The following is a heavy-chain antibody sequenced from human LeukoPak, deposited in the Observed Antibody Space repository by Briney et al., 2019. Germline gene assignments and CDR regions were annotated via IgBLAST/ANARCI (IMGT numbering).Heavy chain of an antibody. Sequence: PSETLSLTCAVSGYSISSGYYWGWIRQPPGKGLEWIGIIYHSGSNYYNPSLKSRVTISVDTSKNQFSLKLSSMTAADTAVYYCANYGSNYVSYYYYMDVWGKGTTVTVSS. CDR2: IYHSGSN. J-gene: IGHJ6*03. CDR3: ANYGSNYVSYYYYMDV. D-gene: IGHD4-11*01. V-gene: IGHV4-38-2*01. CDR1: GYSISSGYY.